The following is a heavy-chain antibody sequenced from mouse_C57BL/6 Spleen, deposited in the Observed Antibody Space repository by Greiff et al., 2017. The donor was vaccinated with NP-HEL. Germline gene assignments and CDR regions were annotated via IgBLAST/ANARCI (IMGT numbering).Heavy chain of an antibody. J-gene: IGHJ1*03. CDR3: ARKGAPYYGSSQGYFDV. Sequence: QVQLQQPGAELVKPGASVKLSCKASGYTFTSYWMQWVKQRPGQGLEWIGEIDPSDSYTNYNQKFKGKATLTVDTSSSTAYMQLSSLTSEDSAVYYCARKGAPYYGSSQGYFDVWGTGTTVTVSS. D-gene: IGHD1-1*01. CDR1: GYTFTSYW. CDR2: IDPSDSYT. V-gene: IGHV1-50*01.